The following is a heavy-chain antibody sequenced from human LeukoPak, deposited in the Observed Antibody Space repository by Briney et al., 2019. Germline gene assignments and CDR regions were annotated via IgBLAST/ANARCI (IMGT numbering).Heavy chain of an antibody. J-gene: IGHJ4*02. D-gene: IGHD3-22*01. Sequence: ASVKVSCKASGYTFSTYGINWVRQAPGQGLEWMGWINPNSGGTNYAQKFQGRVTMTRDTSISTAYMELSRLRSDDTAVYYCARAPEYYYDSSGSDFDYWGQGTLVTVSS. CDR2: INPNSGGT. CDR1: GYTFSTYG. CDR3: ARAPEYYYDSSGSDFDY. V-gene: IGHV1-2*02.